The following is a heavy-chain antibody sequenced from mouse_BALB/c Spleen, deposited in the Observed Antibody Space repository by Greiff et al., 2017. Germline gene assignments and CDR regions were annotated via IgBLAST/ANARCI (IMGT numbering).Heavy chain of an antibody. CDR2: ISSGSSTI. CDR1: GFTFSSFG. D-gene: IGHD2-2*01. V-gene: IGHV5-17*02. CDR3: ARSGYDVYYFDY. J-gene: IGHJ2*01. Sequence: VQLKESGGGLVQPGGSRKLSCAASGFTFSSFGMHWVRQAPEKGLEWVAYISSGSSTIYYADTVKGRFTISRDNPKNTLFLQMTSLRSEDTAMYYCARSGYDVYYFDYWGQGTTLTVSS.